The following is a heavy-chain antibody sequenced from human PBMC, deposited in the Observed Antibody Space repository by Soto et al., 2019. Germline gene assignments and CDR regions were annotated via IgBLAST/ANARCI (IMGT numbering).Heavy chain of an antibody. V-gene: IGHV3-11*01. J-gene: IGHJ6*02. CDR2: ISSSGSTI. CDR3: ARDRLAYGMDV. CDR1: GFTFDDYA. Sequence: GGSLRLSCAASGFTFDDYAMHWVRQAPGKGLEWVSYISSSGSTIYYADSVKGRFTISRDNAKNSLYLQMNSLRAEDTAVYYCARDRLAYGMDVWDQGTTVTVS. D-gene: IGHD2-15*01.